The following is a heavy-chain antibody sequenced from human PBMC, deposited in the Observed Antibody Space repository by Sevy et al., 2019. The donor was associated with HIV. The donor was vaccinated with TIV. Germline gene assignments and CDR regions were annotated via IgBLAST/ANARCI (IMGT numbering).Heavy chain of an antibody. D-gene: IGHD3-10*01. J-gene: IGHJ4*02. CDR2: IYPRDSDT. V-gene: IGHV5-51*01. CDR3: ARQPAGGEDYFDY. Sequence: GESLKISCKGSGYSFANYWIGWERQMPGKGLEWMGIIYPRDSDTRYSQSFQCQVTISAVKSITTAYLQWSSLKASDTAMYYCARQPAGGEDYFDYWGQGTLVTVSS. CDR1: GYSFANYW.